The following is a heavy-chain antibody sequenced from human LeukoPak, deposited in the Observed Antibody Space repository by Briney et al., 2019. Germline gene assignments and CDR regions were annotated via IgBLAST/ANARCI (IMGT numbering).Heavy chain of an antibody. CDR1: GFSFSSYS. CDR2: ISRGRPTM. CDR3: VRDPEALDY. J-gene: IGHJ4*02. V-gene: IGHV3-48*02. Sequence: GGSLRLSCAASGFSFSSYSMNWVRQAPGKGLEWGSYISRGRPTMHYADSVRGRFTISRDNAKNTLYLQMNSLRDEDTAVYYCVRDPEALDYWGQGALVTVSS.